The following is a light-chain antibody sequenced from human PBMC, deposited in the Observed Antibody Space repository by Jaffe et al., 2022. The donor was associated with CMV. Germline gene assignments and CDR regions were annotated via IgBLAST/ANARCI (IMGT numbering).Light chain of an antibody. J-gene: IGKJ4*01. Sequence: DMQLTQSPSTLAASVGDRVTITCRASQTITTWMVWYQQKPGTAPNLLIYKTSILQNGVPSRFSGSGSGTEFTLTISSLQPDDFATYYCQHTDVSSGSTFGGGTRVDIK. CDR1: QTITTW. CDR2: KTS. V-gene: IGKV1-5*03. CDR3: QHTDVSSGST.